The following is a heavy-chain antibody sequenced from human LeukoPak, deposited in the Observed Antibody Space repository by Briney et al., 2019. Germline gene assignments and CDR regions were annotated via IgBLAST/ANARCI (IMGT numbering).Heavy chain of an antibody. CDR3: ARDCGSGYRVNWFDP. D-gene: IGHD3-22*01. J-gene: IGHJ5*02. CDR1: GYTFTSYY. V-gene: IGHV1-46*01. CDR2: INPSGGST. Sequence: ASVKVSCKASGYTFTSYYMYWVRQAPGQGLEWMGIINPSGGSTSYAQKFQGRVTMTRDMSTSTVYMELSSLRSEDTAVYYCARDCGSGYRVNWFDPWGQGTLVTVSS.